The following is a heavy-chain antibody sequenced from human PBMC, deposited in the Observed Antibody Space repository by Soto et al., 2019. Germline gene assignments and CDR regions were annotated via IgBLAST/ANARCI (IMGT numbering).Heavy chain of an antibody. D-gene: IGHD4-17*01. J-gene: IGHJ4*02. CDR2: ISYSGSP. CDR1: GVSVSRDYQ. CDR3: ARDVTTVTTTVSFDY. Sequence: SETLSLTCTVSGVSVSRDYQWIWIRQPPGKGLEWIGHISYSGSPYYHPSLRSRLSITVDTSKNQFSLKLSSVTAADTAVYYCARDVTTVTTTVSFDYWGQGTLVTVSS. V-gene: IGHV4-30-4*01.